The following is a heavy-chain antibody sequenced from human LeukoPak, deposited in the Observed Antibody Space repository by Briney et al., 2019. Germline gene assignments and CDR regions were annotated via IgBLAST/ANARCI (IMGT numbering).Heavy chain of an antibody. V-gene: IGHV1-69*04. CDR1: GVTFSAYA. CDR2: IIPILGIA. D-gene: IGHD4-17*01. J-gene: IGHJ4*02. Sequence: GASVKVSCKASGVTFSAYAINWVRQAPGQGLEWMGRIIPILGIANYAQKFQGRVTITADKSTSTAYMELSSLRSEDTAVYYCARDRDDGDYYFDYWGQGTLVTVSS. CDR3: ARDRDDGDYYFDY.